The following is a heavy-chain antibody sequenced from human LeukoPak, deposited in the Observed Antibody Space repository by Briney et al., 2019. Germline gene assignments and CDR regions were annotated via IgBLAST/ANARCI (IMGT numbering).Heavy chain of an antibody. V-gene: IGHV1-18*01. CDR3: ARDLRITMIVVVKAGGY. CDR1: GYTFTSYG. J-gene: IGHJ4*02. CDR2: ISAYNGNT. D-gene: IGHD3-22*01. Sequence: ASVKVSCKASGYTFTSYGISWVRQASGQGLEWMGWISAYNGNTNYAQKLQGRVTMTTDTSTSTAYMELRSLRSDDTAVYYCARDLRITMIVVVKAGGYWGQGTLVTVSS.